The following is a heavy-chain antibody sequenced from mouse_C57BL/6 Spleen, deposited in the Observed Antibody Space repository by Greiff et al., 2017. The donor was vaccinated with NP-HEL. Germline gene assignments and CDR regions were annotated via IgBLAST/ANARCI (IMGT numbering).Heavy chain of an antibody. CDR3: TTNCPAGAMDY. Sequence: EVQLQQSGTVLARPGASVKMSCKTSGYTFTSYWMHWVKQRPGQGLEWIGAIYPGNSDTSYHQKFKGKAKLTAVTSANTAYMELSSLPKEDSAVYYYTTNCPAGAMDYWGQGASVTVAS. J-gene: IGHJ4*01. CDR2: IYPGNSDT. V-gene: IGHV1-5*01. CDR1: GYTFTSYW.